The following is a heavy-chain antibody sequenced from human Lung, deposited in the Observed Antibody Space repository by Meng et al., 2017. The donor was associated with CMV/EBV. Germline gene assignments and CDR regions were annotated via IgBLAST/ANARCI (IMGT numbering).Heavy chain of an antibody. Sequence: GGSLRLSCAASGFTFSSYSMNWVRQAPGKGLEWVSSISSSSSYIYYADSVKGRFTISRDNAKNSLYLQMNSLRAEDTAVYYCARDNSYGDEYYFDYWGQGTRVTGAS. CDR3: ARDNSYGDEYYFDY. J-gene: IGHJ4*02. CDR1: GFTFSSYS. CDR2: ISSSSSYI. D-gene: IGHD5-18*01. V-gene: IGHV3-21*01.